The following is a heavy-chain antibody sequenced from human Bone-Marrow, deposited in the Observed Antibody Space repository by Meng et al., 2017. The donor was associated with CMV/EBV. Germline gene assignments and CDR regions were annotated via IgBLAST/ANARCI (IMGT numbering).Heavy chain of an antibody. V-gene: IGHV3-21*04. CDR3: ARAGYSNEFDY. CDR1: GFTFSSYS. Sequence: GESLKISCAASGFTFSSYSMNWVRQAPGKGLEWVSSISSSSSYIYYADSVKGRFTISRDNAKNTLYLQMNSLRAEDTAVYYCARAGYSNEFDYWGQGTLVTVSS. CDR2: ISSSSSYI. J-gene: IGHJ4*02. D-gene: IGHD4-11*01.